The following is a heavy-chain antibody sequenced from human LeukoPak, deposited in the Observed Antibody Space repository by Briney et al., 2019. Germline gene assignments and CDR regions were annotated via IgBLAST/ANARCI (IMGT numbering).Heavy chain of an antibody. J-gene: IGHJ4*02. Sequence: GGSLRLSCAASGFTFSSYAMSWVRQAPGQGLEWVSAISGSGGSTYYADSVKGRFTISRDNSKNTLYLQMNSLRAEDTAIYSCARASGPFDYWGQGTLVTVSS. CDR2: ISGSGGST. CDR1: GFTFSSYA. CDR3: ARASGPFDY. D-gene: IGHD3-10*01. V-gene: IGHV3-23*01.